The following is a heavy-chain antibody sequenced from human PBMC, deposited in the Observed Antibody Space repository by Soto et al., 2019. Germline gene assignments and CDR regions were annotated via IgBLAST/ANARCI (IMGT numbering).Heavy chain of an antibody. Sequence: VGSLRLSCVAAASGFTFSRCAMHWVRQAPGKGLEWVAYISYDARNRYYADSVKDRFTISRDNSKNTLYLHMNTLSDEDTAVYYCVRANFSSGYSSGLYYFDYWGQGTPVTVSS. V-gene: IGHV3-30-3*01. CDR3: VRANFSSGYSSGLYYFDY. D-gene: IGHD6-19*01. CDR2: ISYDARNR. J-gene: IGHJ4*02. CDR1: GFTFSRCA.